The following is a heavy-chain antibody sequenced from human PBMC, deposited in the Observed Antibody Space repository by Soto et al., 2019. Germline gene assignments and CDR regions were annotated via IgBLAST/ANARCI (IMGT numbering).Heavy chain of an antibody. Sequence: QVQLVQSGAEVKKPGASVKVSCKASGYTFTSYGISWVRQAPGQGLEWMGWISAYNGNTNYAQKLRGRVTMTTDTSTSTAYMELRSLRSDDTAVYYCARAPGRRGPGPSLWFDPWGQGTLVTVSS. CDR3: ARAPGRRGPGPSLWFDP. J-gene: IGHJ5*02. V-gene: IGHV1-18*01. CDR2: ISAYNGNT. D-gene: IGHD1-26*01. CDR1: GYTFTSYG.